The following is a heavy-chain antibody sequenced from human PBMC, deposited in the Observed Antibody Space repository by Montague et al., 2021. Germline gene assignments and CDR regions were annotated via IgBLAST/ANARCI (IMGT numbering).Heavy chain of an antibody. V-gene: IGHV3-33*01. CDR2: VGHDGNYE. J-gene: IGHJ4*02. CDR3: ARDFRVGTYFDY. CDR1: GFSFTVYG. Sequence: SLRLSCAASGFSFTVYGMHCVRQAPGKGLEWVAVVGHDGNYEKYADSVMGRFIVSRDNSRTTLYLQLNSLRAEDTAVYYCARDFRVGTYFDYLGQGTLVTVSS. D-gene: IGHD1-26*01.